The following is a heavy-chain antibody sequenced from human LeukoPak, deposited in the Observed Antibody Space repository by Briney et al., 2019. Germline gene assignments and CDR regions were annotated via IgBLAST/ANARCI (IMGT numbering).Heavy chain of an antibody. V-gene: IGHV4-4*09. D-gene: IGHD4-23*01. Sequence: PSETLSLTCTVSGGSISSHYWSWIRQPPGKGLEWIGYIYTSGSTNYNPSLKSRVTISVDTSKNQFSLKLSSVTAADTAVYYCARSAPYGGNSRRAFDIWGQGTMVTVSS. CDR3: ARSAPYGGNSRRAFDI. J-gene: IGHJ3*02. CDR2: IYTSGST. CDR1: GGSISSHY.